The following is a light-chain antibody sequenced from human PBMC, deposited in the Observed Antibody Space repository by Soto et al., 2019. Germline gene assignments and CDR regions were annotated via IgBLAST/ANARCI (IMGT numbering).Light chain of an antibody. CDR1: QSISSW. CDR3: QQYETFSGT. V-gene: IGKV1-5*03. Sequence: DIQMTQSPSTLSASVGGRVAITCRASQSISSWLAWYQQKPGKAPKLLIYKASSLESGVPSRFSGSGSGTEFTLTISSLQPDDFATYYCQQYETFSGTFGPGTKVDIK. J-gene: IGKJ1*01. CDR2: KAS.